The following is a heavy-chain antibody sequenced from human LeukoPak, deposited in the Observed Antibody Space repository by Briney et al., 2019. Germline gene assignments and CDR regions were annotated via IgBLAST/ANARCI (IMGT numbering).Heavy chain of an antibody. V-gene: IGHV4-31*03. CDR2: TFYSGST. D-gene: IGHD3-10*01. J-gene: IGHJ4*02. Sequence: PSQTLSLTCTVSGGSISSGDYYWSWIRQHPEKGLEWIGYTFYSGSTYYNPSLKSRVTISVDTSKNQFSLKLSSVTAADTAIYYCASGSYNYFDYWGQGTLVTVSS. CDR3: ASGSYNYFDY. CDR1: GGSISSGDYY.